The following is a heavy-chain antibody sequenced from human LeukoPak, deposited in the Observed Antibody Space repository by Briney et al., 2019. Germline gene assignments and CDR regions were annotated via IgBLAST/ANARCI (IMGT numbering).Heavy chain of an antibody. J-gene: IGHJ4*02. Sequence: SQTLSLTCAISGDSISSNSAAWTWIRQSPSRGLEWLVRTYYRSKWYNEYAVSVKSRIGINPDTAKNQFSLQLNSVTPEDTAVYYCARVSGTSWLDYWGQGTLVTVSP. D-gene: IGHD6-13*01. CDR2: TYYRSKWYN. CDR1: GDSISSNSAA. V-gene: IGHV6-1*01. CDR3: ARVSGTSWLDY.